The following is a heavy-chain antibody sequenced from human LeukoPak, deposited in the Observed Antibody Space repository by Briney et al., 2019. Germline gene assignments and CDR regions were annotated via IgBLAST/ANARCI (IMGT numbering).Heavy chain of an antibody. J-gene: IGHJ4*02. Sequence: GGSLRLSCTASGFTFGDYAMSWVRQAPGKGLEWVGFIRSKAYGGTIEYAASVKGRFTISRDDPKSIAYLQMSSLKTEDTAVYYCTRGITGTKTDYWGQGTLVTVSS. V-gene: IGHV3-49*04. D-gene: IGHD1-20*01. CDR2: IRSKAYGGTI. CDR1: GFTFGDYA. CDR3: TRGITGTKTDY.